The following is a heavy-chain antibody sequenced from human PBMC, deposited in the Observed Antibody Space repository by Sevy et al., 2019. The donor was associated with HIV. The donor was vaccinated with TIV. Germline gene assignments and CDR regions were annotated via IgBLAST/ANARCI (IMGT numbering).Heavy chain of an antibody. CDR1: GFTFGNYG. CDR2: IWNDGSNK. CDR3: ARGGDFNDRSAKRDLDY. Sequence: GGSLRLSCTASGFTFGNYGMHWVRQAPGKGLEWVAVIWNDGSNKYYADSVKGRFTISRDNSKNTLYLQMNSLRVEDTAVYFCARGGDFNDRSAKRDLDYWGQEPWSPSPQ. J-gene: IGHJ4*01. D-gene: IGHD3-22*01. V-gene: IGHV3-33*01.